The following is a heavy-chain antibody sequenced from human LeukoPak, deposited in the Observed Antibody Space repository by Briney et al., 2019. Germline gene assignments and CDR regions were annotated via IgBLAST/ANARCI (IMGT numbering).Heavy chain of an antibody. CDR2: IYPGDSDT. CDR1: GYSFPSYC. V-gene: IGHV5-51*01. CDR3: ARRGSGYYPFDH. D-gene: IGHD3-22*01. J-gene: IGHJ4*02. Sequence: GVPLNISCKGSGYSFPSYCIGWLRQLPGKGLVWLGIIYPGDSDTRYSPSFQGQVPISADKSISTAYPQWSSLKASDTAMYYLARRGSGYYPFDHWGQGTLVTLSS.